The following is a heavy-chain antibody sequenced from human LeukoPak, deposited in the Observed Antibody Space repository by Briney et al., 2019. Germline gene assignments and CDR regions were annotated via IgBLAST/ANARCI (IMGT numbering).Heavy chain of an antibody. J-gene: IGHJ4*02. D-gene: IGHD7-27*01. CDR2: ISGSGGST. V-gene: IGHV3-23*01. CDR3: AKGQGWGSARRAGVFDY. CDR1: GFTFSSYA. Sequence: PGGSLRLSCAASGFTFSSYAMSWVRQAPGKGLEWVSAISGSGGSTYYADSVKGRFTISRDNSKNTLYLQMNSLRAEDTAVYYCAKGQGWGSARRAGVFDYWGQGTLVTVSS.